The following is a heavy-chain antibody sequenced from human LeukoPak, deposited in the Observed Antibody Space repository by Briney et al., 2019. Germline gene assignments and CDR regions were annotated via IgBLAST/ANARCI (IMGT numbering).Heavy chain of an antibody. CDR1: GGSISSYY. J-gene: IGHJ4*02. D-gene: IGHD3-22*01. Sequence: LSLTCTVSGGSISSYYWSWIRQAPGKGLEWVSYISSSGSTIYYADSVKGRFTISRDNAKNSLYLQMNSLRAEDTAVYYCARGSYYYDSSGYTKFDYWGQGTLVTVSS. CDR3: ARGSYYYDSSGYTKFDY. CDR2: ISSSGSTI. V-gene: IGHV3-11*01.